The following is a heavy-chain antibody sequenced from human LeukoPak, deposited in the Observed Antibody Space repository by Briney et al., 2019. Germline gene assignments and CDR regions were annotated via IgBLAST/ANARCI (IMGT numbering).Heavy chain of an antibody. Sequence: PGRSLRLSCAASGFTFSSYGMHWVRQAPGKGLEWVALIWYDGSNKYYADSVKGRFTISRDNSKNTLYLQMNSLRAEDTAVYYCARDGRTTMAYYFDYWGQGTLVTVSS. D-gene: IGHD4-23*01. V-gene: IGHV3-33*01. CDR1: GFTFSSYG. J-gene: IGHJ4*02. CDR2: IWYDGSNK. CDR3: ARDGRTTMAYYFDY.